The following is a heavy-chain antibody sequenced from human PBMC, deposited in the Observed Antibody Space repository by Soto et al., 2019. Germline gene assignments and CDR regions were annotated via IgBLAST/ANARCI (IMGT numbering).Heavy chain of an antibody. J-gene: IGHJ4*02. CDR3: ARLRKLDFDWLLSDY. Sequence: SLKISCKGSGYSFTSYWIGWVRQMPGKGLEWMGIIYPGDSDTRYSPSFQGQVTISADKSISTAYLQWSSLKASDTALYYCARLRKLDFDWLLSDYWGQGTLVTVSS. CDR2: IYPGDSDT. V-gene: IGHV5-51*01. CDR1: GYSFTSYW. D-gene: IGHD3-9*01.